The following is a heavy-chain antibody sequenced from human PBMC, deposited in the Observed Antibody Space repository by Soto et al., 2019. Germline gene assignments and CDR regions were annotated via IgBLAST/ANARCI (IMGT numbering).Heavy chain of an antibody. Sequence: GSLRLSCAASGFTFSSYAMSWVCQAPGKGLEWVSAISGSGGRTYYADSVKGRFTISRDNSKNTLYLQMNSLRAEDTAVYYCAKVAVAGMYSYYGMDVWGQGTTVTVSS. D-gene: IGHD6-19*01. CDR1: GFTFSSYA. V-gene: IGHV3-23*01. CDR3: AKVAVAGMYSYYGMDV. J-gene: IGHJ6*02. CDR2: ISGSGGRT.